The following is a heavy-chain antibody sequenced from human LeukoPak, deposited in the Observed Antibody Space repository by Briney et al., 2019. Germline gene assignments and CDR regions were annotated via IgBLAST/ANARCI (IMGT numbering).Heavy chain of an antibody. J-gene: IGHJ2*01. CDR3: AKRDGYFDL. V-gene: IGHV3-23*01. Sequence: PGGSLRLSCAASGFSFGGFIMGWVRQAPGKGLEWVSGISGSGGRTYYADSVKGRFTISRDNSNNTLYLQVDSLRAEDTAMYYCAKRDGYFDLWGRGTRVTVSS. CDR2: ISGSGGRT. CDR1: GFSFGGFI.